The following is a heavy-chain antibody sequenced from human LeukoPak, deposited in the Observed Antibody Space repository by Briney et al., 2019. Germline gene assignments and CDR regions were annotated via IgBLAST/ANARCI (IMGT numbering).Heavy chain of an antibody. V-gene: IGHV3-23*01. Sequence: GGSLRLSCAASGFTLSSYAMSWVRQAPGKGLEWVSAISGSGGSTYYADSVKGRFTISRDNSKNTLYLQMNSLRAEDTAVYYCARDLKFPKGYFDYWGQGTLVTVSS. CDR2: ISGSGGST. CDR3: ARDLKFPKGYFDY. CDR1: GFTLSSYA. J-gene: IGHJ4*02. D-gene: IGHD3-9*01.